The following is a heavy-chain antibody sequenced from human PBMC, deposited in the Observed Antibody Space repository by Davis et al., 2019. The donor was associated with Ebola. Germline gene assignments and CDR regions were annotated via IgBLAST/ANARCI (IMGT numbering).Heavy chain of an antibody. Sequence: ASVKVSCKASGYTFTDYNIHWMRQAPGQGLEWLGRVNLKSGGTNYAQKFQGRVTMTRDTSISTVYMELSSLRYDDTADYYCARGHNYAHEYWGQGTLVTVSS. CDR3: ARGHNYAHEY. CDR1: GYTFTDYN. CDR2: VNLKSGGT. J-gene: IGHJ4*02. V-gene: IGHV1-2*06. D-gene: IGHD4-11*01.